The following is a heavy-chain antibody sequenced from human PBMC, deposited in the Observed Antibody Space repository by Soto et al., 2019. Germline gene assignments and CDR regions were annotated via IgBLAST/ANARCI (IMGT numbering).Heavy chain of an antibody. CDR3: AREARVDAGTFDY. J-gene: IGHJ4*02. D-gene: IGHD1-1*01. V-gene: IGHV4-59*01. CDR1: DGSISSYY. CDR2: IYYSGST. Sequence: SETLSLTCTVSDGSISSYYWSLIRQPPGKGLEWIGYIYYSGSTNHNPSLKSRVTISVDTSKNQFSLKLSSVTAADTAVYYCAREARVDAGTFDYWGQGTLVTVSS.